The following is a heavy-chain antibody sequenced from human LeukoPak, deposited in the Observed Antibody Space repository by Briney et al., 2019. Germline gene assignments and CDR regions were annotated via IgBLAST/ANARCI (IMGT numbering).Heavy chain of an antibody. J-gene: IGHJ4*02. D-gene: IGHD4-17*01. V-gene: IGHV3-7*03. CDR3: AKDPYGDYGGFDFDY. CDR2: IKPEGSEK. CDR1: GFRFSSYW. Sequence: PGGSLRLSCAASGFRFSSYWMSWVRQAPGKGLEWVANIKPEGSEKYYVDSVEGRFTISRDNAKNSLYLQMNSLRAEDTAVYYCAKDPYGDYGGFDFDYWGQGTLVTVSS.